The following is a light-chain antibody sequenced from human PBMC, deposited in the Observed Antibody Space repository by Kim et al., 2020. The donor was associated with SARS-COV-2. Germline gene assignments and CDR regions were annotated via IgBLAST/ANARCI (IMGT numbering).Light chain of an antibody. V-gene: IGKV1-33*01. CDR2: DVS. CDR3: QQYANLPIT. CDR1: QDITKY. Sequence: DIQMTQSPSSLSASVGDRVTITCQAIQDITKYLNWYQQKPGKNPKLLIYDVSNLERGVPSRFSGAGFGTNFTFTISSLHPEDAATYFCQQYANLPITFGQGTRLEIK. J-gene: IGKJ5*01.